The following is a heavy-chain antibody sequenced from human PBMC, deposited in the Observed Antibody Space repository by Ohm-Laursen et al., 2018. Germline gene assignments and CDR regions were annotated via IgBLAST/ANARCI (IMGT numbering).Heavy chain of an antibody. J-gene: IGHJ3*02. CDR3: AKVDSSGWYRGAFDI. V-gene: IGHV3-9*01. CDR2: ISWNSGSI. Sequence: SLRLSCAAPGFTFDDYAMHWVRQAPGKGLEWVSGISWNSGSIGYADSVKGRFTISRDNAKNSLYLQMNSLRAEDTALYYCAKVDSSGWYRGAFDIWGQGTMVTVSS. D-gene: IGHD6-19*01. CDR1: GFTFDDYA.